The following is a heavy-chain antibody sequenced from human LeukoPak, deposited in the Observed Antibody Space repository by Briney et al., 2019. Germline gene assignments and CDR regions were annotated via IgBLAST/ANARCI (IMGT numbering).Heavy chain of an antibody. CDR2: INPNSGGT. V-gene: IGHV1-2*02. Sequence: ASVKVSCKASGYTFTGYYMHWVRQAPGQGLEWMGWINPNSGGTNYAQKFQGRVTMTRDTSISTAYMGLSRLRSDDTAVYYCARTSHYVDIAATIPYGIYYFDYWGQGTLVTVSS. CDR1: GYTFTGYY. J-gene: IGHJ4*02. D-gene: IGHD5-12*01. CDR3: ARTSHYVDIAATIPYGIYYFDY.